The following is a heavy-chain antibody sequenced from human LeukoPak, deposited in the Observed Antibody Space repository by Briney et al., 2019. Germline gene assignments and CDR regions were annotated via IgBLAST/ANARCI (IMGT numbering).Heavy chain of an antibody. CDR2: IRYGGTGD. CDR3: AKDASTTSRTLDI. D-gene: IGHD2/OR15-2a*01. V-gene: IGHV3-30*02. CDR1: GFTFSNFG. Sequence: GGSLRLSCAASGFTFSNFGMHWVRQAPGKGLEWEAFIRYGGTGDYYPDSVEGRFTVSRDNSKNTLFLQMNSLRHEDTAVYFCAKDASTTSRTLDIWGQGTLVTVSS. J-gene: IGHJ3*02.